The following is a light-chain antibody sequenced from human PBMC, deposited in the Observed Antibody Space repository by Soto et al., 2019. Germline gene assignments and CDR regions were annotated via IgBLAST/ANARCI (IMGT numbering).Light chain of an antibody. CDR2: AAS. Sequence: IQLTQSPSSLSASVVDRVTITCLASQGISSYLAWYQQKPGKAPKLLIYAASTLQSGVPSRFSGSGSGTDFTLTISSLQPEDAATYYCQQYNTYLTWTFGQGTKVDI. V-gene: IGKV1-9*01. CDR1: QGISSY. J-gene: IGKJ1*01. CDR3: QQYNTYLTWT.